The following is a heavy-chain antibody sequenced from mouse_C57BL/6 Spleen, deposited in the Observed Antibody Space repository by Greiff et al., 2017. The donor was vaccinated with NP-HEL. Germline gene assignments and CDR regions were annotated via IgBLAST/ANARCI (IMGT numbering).Heavy chain of an antibody. CDR3: ASSRIYYDYYYAMDY. CDR1: GYTFTSYW. V-gene: IGHV1-53*01. CDR2: INPSNGGT. Sequence: VQLQQSGTELVKPGASVKLSCKASGYTFTSYWMHWVKQRPGQGLEWIGNINPSNGGTNYNEKFKSKATLTVDKSSSTAYMQLSSLTSEDSAVYYCASSRIYYDYYYAMDYWGQGASGTVSS. J-gene: IGHJ4*01. D-gene: IGHD2-4*01.